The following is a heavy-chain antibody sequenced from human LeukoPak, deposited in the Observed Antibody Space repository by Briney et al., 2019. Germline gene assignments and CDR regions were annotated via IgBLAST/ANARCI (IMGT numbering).Heavy chain of an antibody. D-gene: IGHD4-17*01. CDR1: GLTFSICS. CDR2: ISYSSGHI. V-gene: IGHV3-21*01. CDR3: ARDVPVTTYSRYAFDI. Sequence: GGSLRLSCAASGLTFSICSMNWVRQAPGKGLEWVWSISYSSGHIYYADSVRGRFTISRDNAKTSLNLQMHSLRADDTAVYYCARDVPVTTYSRYAFDIWGQGTMVTVSS. J-gene: IGHJ3*02.